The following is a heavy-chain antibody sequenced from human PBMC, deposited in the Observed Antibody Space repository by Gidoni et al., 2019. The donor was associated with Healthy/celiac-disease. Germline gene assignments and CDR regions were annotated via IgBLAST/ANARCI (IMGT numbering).Heavy chain of an antibody. CDR3: AREPPGRRSFDY. V-gene: IGHV3-33*01. CDR1: GFTFSSYG. J-gene: IGHJ4*02. D-gene: IGHD6-6*01. CDR2: IWYDGSNK. Sequence: QVQLVESGGGVVQPGRSLRLSCAASGFTFSSYGMHWVRQAPGKGLEWVAVIWYDGSNKYYADSVKGRFTISRDNSKNTLYLQMNSLRAEDTAVYYCAREPPGRRSFDYWGQGTLVTVSS.